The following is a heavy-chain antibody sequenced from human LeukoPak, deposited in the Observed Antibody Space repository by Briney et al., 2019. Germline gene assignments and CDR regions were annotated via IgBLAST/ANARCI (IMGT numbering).Heavy chain of an antibody. V-gene: IGHV3-21*06. CDR1: GFTFKNYA. J-gene: IGHJ4*02. D-gene: IGHD3-10*01. CDR2: ISGDSTYI. CDR3: VRDVGAVRGEVYFDY. Sequence: GGSLRLSCATSGFTFKNYAMNWVRQAPGKGLEWVSSISGDSTYIYYADSVMGRSTISRDNTKNLLYLEMNSLRAEDTAMYFCVRDVGAVRGEVYFDYWGQGTLVTVSS.